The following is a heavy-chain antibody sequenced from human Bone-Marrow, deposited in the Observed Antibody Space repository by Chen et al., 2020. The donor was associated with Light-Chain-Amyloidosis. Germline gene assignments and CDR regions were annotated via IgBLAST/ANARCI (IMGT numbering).Heavy chain of an antibody. Sequence: QVQLVESGGGVAPPGRSLRLSCAASDFTFSHYGMHWVRQAPGKGLEWVAVIWYDGSKKFYADSVKGRFTVSGDNSKNTLYLQMSSLRAEDTALYYCAGDRGSFGMEVWGQGTTVTVSS. V-gene: IGHV3-33*08. J-gene: IGHJ6*02. CDR2: IWYDGSKK. CDR3: AGDRGSFGMEV. D-gene: IGHD3-10*01. CDR1: DFTFSHYG.